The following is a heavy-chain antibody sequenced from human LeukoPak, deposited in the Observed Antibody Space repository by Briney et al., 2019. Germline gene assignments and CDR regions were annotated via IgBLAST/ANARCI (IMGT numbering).Heavy chain of an antibody. CDR3: ARCSRRSGLYYYYYMDV. V-gene: IGHV4-39*07. J-gene: IGHJ6*03. CDR2: IYYSGST. CDR1: GGSISSNNYY. D-gene: IGHD3-10*02. Sequence: SSETLSLTCTVSGGSISSNNYYWGWIRQPPGKGLEWIGSIYYSGSTYYNPSLKSRVTISVDTSKNQFSLKLSSVTAADTAVYYCARCSRRSGLYYYYYMDVWGKGTTVTVSS.